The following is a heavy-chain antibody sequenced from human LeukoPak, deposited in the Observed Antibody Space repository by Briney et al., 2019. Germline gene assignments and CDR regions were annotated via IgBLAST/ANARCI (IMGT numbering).Heavy chain of an antibody. Sequence: SGTLSLTCAVSGGSISSSNWWSWVRQPPGKGLEWIGEIWHSGITNFNPSLKSRLTMSVDKSKNQFSLKLSFVTAADTAVYYCARTGLGSGWYSSDYYYMDVWGKGTTVTVSS. D-gene: IGHD6-19*01. V-gene: IGHV4-4*02. CDR3: ARTGLGSGWYSSDYYYMDV. CDR2: IWHSGIT. CDR1: GGSISSSNW. J-gene: IGHJ6*03.